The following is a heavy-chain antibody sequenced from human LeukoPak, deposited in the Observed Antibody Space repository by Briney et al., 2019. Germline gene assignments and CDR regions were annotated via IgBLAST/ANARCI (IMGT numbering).Heavy chain of an antibody. D-gene: IGHD4-17*01. CDR1: GFSLSTSGMC. J-gene: IGHJ4*02. Sequence: SGPALVKPTQTLTLTCTFSGFSLSTSGMCVSWIRQPPGKALEWLARIDWDDDKYYSTSLKTRLTISKDTSKNQVVLTMTNMDPVDTATYYCARISGDYVSGDRHFDYWGQGTLVTVSS. CDR2: IDWDDDK. CDR3: ARISGDYVSGDRHFDY. V-gene: IGHV2-70*11.